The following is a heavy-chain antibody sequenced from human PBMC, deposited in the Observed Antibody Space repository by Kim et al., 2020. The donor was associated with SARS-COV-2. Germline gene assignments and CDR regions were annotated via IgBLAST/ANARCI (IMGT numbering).Heavy chain of an antibody. V-gene: IGHV4-61*08. J-gene: IGHJ6*01. Sequence: SETLSLRCSVSGESLITGGQYWSWIRHFPGKGLEWVGYVSSNGKADYNPSLKSRISIRLDFSNQFFLELTSVTAADTAVYYCARGPFYGSGYLWGVGYALDDWREETAVTVSS. CDR2: VSSNGKA. CDR3: ARGPFYGSGYLWGVGYALDD. CDR1: GESLITGGQY. D-gene: IGHD3-10*01.